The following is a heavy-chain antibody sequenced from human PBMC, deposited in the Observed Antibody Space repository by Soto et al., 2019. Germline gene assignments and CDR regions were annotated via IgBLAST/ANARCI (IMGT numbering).Heavy chain of an antibody. J-gene: IGHJ6*02. V-gene: IGHV3-30*18. D-gene: IGHD6-13*01. CDR3: AKDFSAAAGTGYYYGMDV. CDR2: ISHDGSNK. CDR1: GFTFSSYG. Sequence: GGSLRLSCAASGFTFSSYGMHWVRQAPGKGLEWVAVISHDGSNKYYADSVKGRFTISRDNSKNTLYLQMNSLRAEDTAVYYCAKDFSAAAGTGYYYGMDVWGQGTTVTVSS.